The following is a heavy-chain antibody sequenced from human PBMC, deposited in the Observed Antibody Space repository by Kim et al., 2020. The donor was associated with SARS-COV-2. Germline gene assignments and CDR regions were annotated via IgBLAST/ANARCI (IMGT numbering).Heavy chain of an antibody. CDR2: INHSGST. CDR1: GGSFSGYY. Sequence: SETLSLTCAVYGGSFSGYYWSWIRQPPGKGLEWIGEINHSGSTNYNPSLKSRVTISVDTSKNQFSLKLSSVTAADTAVYYCARRRGREQQFDYWGQGTLVTVSS. V-gene: IGHV4-34*01. J-gene: IGHJ4*02. D-gene: IGHD6-13*01. CDR3: ARRRGREQQFDY.